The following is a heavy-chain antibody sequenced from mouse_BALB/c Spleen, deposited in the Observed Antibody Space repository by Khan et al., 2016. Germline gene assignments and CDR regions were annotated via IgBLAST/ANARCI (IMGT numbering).Heavy chain of an antibody. J-gene: IGHJ3*01. D-gene: IGHD2-4*01. Sequence: VQLQQSGAELVKPGASVKLSCTASGFNIKDTYIHWVKQRPEQGLEWIGRIDPAIDNTKYDPKFQGKATIAADTSSNTAYLQLSSLTSEDTAVYYCARGIYDCGFAYWGQGTLVTVSA. CDR3: ARGIYDCGFAY. CDR2: IDPAIDNT. V-gene: IGHV14-3*02. CDR1: GFNIKDTY.